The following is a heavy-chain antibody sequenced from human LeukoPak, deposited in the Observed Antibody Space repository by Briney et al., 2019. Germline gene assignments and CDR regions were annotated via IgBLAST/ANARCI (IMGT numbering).Heavy chain of an antibody. Sequence: ASVTVSCKASGYTFTAYYLHWVRQAPGQGLEWMGWISPNSGGTYYAQTFQDRVTMTRDTSISTAYMELSSLRSDDTAVYFCARNKGTLDYWGQGSLVTVSS. D-gene: IGHD2/OR15-2a*01. V-gene: IGHV1-2*02. CDR1: GYTFTAYY. J-gene: IGHJ4*02. CDR3: ARNKGTLDY. CDR2: ISPNSGGT.